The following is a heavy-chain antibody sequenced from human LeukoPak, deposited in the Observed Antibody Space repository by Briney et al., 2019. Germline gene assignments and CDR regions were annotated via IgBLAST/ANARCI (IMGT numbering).Heavy chain of an antibody. CDR3: TRGPGSTWYSDY. CDR2: IYSGGDT. Sequence: GGSLRLSCAASGFTVSSNYMNWVRQAPGKGLEWVSNIYSGGDTYYADSVKGRSTISRDNSKNTLYLQMNSLRPEDTAVYYCTRGPGSTWYSDYWGQGTLVTVSS. D-gene: IGHD6-13*01. V-gene: IGHV3-53*05. CDR1: GFTVSSNY. J-gene: IGHJ4*02.